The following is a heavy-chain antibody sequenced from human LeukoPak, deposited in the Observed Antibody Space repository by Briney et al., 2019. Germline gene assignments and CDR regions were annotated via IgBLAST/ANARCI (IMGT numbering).Heavy chain of an antibody. V-gene: IGHV3-23*01. CDR1: GFTFSNYA. J-gene: IGHJ4*02. CDR2: ISGSGGST. Sequence: GGSLRLSCAVSGFTFSNYAMSWVRQAPGKGLEWVSAISGSGGSTHYADSVKGRFSISRDNSKNTLYLQMNSLRAEDTAVYYRVKETSSGPGYYFHYWGQGTLVTVSS. CDR3: VKETSSGPGYYFHY. D-gene: IGHD6-19*01.